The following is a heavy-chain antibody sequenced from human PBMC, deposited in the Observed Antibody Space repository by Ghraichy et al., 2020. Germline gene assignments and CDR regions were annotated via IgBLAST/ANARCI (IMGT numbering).Heavy chain of an antibody. CDR1: GYSFTSYW. J-gene: IGHJ4*02. CDR3: ARQPMGGGSRPLITDY. V-gene: IGHV5-51*01. Sequence: GESLNISCKGSGYSFTSYWIGWVRQMPGKGLEWMGIIYPGDSDTRYSPSFQGQVTISADKSISTAYLQWSSLKASDTAMYYCARQPMGGGSRPLITDYWGQGTLVTVSS. CDR2: IYPGDSDT. D-gene: IGHD3-10*01.